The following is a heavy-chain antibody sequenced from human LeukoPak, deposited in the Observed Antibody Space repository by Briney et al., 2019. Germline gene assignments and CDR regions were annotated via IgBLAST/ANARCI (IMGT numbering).Heavy chain of an antibody. CDR3: AKGRDKYQLLSKNWFDP. CDR2: ISWNSGSV. V-gene: IGHV3-9*01. J-gene: IGHJ5*02. CDR1: GFTFDDYA. D-gene: IGHD2-2*01. Sequence: GGSLRLSCAASGFTFDDYAMHWVRQAPGKGLEWVSGISWNSGSVGYADSVKGRFTISRDNAKNSLYLQMNSLRAEDTALYYCAKGRDKYQLLSKNWFDPWGQGTLVTVSS.